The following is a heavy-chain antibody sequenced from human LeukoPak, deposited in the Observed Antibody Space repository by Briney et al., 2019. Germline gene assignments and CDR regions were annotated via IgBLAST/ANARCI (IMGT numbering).Heavy chain of an antibody. CDR2: INLRDGIR. J-gene: IGHJ4*02. CDR3: ARDNTNWSFDY. Sequence: GASVKVSCKASGYSFISYNMHWVRQAPGQGLEWMGIINLRDGIRTYAQKFQGRVTMTGDTSTGTFHMELSSLRIEDTAVYYCARDNTNWSFDYWGQGTLVTVSS. CDR1: GYSFISYN. D-gene: IGHD1-1*01. V-gene: IGHV1-46*01.